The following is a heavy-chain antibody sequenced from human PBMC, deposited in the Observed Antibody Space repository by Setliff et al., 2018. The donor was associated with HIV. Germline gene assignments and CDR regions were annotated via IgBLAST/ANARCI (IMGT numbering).Heavy chain of an antibody. D-gene: IGHD3-22*01. Sequence: ASVKVSCKASGYTFNSYGISWVRQAPGQGLEWMGWNSPYNGNTKFGQKLQGRVTMTTDTSTSPGYIELRSLRSDDTAMYYCARGGSLFTMTTHPFDIWGQGTMVTVSS. CDR3: ARGGSLFTMTTHPFDI. J-gene: IGHJ3*02. CDR2: NSPYNGNT. CDR1: GYTFNSYG. V-gene: IGHV1-18*01.